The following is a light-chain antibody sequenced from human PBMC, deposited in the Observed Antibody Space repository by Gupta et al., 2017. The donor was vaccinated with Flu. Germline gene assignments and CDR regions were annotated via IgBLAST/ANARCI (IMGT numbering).Light chain of an antibody. CDR2: KAF. Sequence: DIQMTQSPSTLSASVGDRVTITCRASQNINTWLAWYQQRPGKAPKLLIYKAFVLESGVPSRFSGSGSGTEFTLTISSLQPDDFATYFCLKHKSYYSFGQGTRLEIK. J-gene: IGKJ5*01. V-gene: IGKV1-5*03. CDR3: LKHKSYYS. CDR1: QNINTW.